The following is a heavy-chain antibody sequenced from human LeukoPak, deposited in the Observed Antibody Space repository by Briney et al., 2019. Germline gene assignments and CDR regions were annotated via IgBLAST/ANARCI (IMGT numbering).Heavy chain of an antibody. CDR1: GFSFSDSY. Sequence: PGGSLRLSCAASGFSFSDSYMSWIRQAPGKGLEWVSYISSSGTTIHYADSVKGRFTISRDNAKNSLYLQMNSLRAEDTAVYYCARQMGTIPYNFDYWGQGTLVTVSS. V-gene: IGHV3-11*01. D-gene: IGHD5-24*01. CDR3: ARQMGTIPYNFDY. CDR2: ISSSGTTI. J-gene: IGHJ4*02.